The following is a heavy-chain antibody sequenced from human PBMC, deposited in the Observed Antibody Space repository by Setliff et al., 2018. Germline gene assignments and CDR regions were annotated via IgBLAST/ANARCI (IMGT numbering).Heavy chain of an antibody. J-gene: IGHJ6*01. CDR2: ISADNGHT. CDR3: ARERAYDGINYYGMDV. V-gene: IGHV1-18*01. D-gene: IGHD3-22*01. Sequence: ASVKVSCKTSGYTFSSYGISWVRQAPGQGLQWTGWISADNGHTKNVQEFQGRVTMTTDTTTSTAYMELRSLRSDDTAVYYCARERAYDGINYYGMDVWGQGTTVTVSS. CDR1: GYTFSSYG.